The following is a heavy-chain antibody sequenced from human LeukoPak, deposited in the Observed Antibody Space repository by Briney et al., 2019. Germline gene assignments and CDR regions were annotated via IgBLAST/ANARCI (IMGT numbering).Heavy chain of an antibody. V-gene: IGHV6-1*01. CDR2: TYYRSKWYN. CDR3: SRGSYSDH. J-gene: IGHJ4*02. CDR1: GDSVSSTSAS. Sequence: SQTLSLTCAIPGDSVSSTSASWNWIRQSPSSGLEWLGRTYYRSKWYNDYELSVKSRITINPDTSKNQFSLHLNSVTPEDTAVYYCSRGSYSDHWGQGTLVTVSS.